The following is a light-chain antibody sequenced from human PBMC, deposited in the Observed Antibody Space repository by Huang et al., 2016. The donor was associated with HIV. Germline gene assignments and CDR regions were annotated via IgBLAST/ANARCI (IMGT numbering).Light chain of an antibody. Sequence: DIQMTQSPSSLSASVGDRVTIACRASQNINSDLNWYQQKPGKAPTLLIYIASNLASADPSRFSGSGSGTDFTLTITTLQPEDLATYFCQQSHSTPWTFGLGTKVEI. V-gene: IGKV1-39*01. J-gene: IGKJ1*01. CDR3: QQSHSTPWT. CDR2: IAS. CDR1: QNINSD.